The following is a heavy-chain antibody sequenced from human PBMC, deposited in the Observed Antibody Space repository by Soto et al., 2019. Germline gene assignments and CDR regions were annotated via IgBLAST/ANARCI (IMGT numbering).Heavy chain of an antibody. CDR3: ANDGVGRKWLELYYYYYGMDV. D-gene: IGHD6-19*01. CDR2: ISGSGGST. Sequence: GGSLRLSCAASGFTFSSYAMSWVRQAPGKGLEWVAAISGSGGSTYYADSVKGRFTISRDNSKNTLYLQLNSLRAEDTAVYYGANDGVGRKWLELYYYYYGMDVWGQGTTVTVSS. J-gene: IGHJ6*02. V-gene: IGHV3-23*01. CDR1: GFTFSSYA.